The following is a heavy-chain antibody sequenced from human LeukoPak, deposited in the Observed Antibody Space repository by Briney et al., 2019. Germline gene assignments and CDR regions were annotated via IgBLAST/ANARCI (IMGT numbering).Heavy chain of an antibody. J-gene: IGHJ4*02. V-gene: IGHV3-23*01. CDR2: ISGSGGST. CDR1: GFTFSSYA. Sequence: GGSLRLSCAASGFTFSSYAMDWVRQAPGKGLEWVSAISGSGGSTYYADSVKGRFTLSRDNSKNTLYLQMSSLRAEDTAVYYCARGGYDSSGYYQYYFDYWGQGTLVTVSS. CDR3: ARGGYDSSGYYQYYFDY. D-gene: IGHD3-22*01.